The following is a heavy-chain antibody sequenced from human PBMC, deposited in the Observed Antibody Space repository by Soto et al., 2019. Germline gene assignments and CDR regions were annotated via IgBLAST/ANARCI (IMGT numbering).Heavy chain of an antibody. CDR1: GYTFTNYG. J-gene: IGHJ4*02. CDR3: ANDDPVYGYDSYWTRVDD. Sequence: QVQLVQSGAEVKKPGASVKVSCKASGYTFTNYGISWVRQAPGQGLEWMGWISAYNGNTNYAQKFQGRVTMTTDKSTSTAYMELSSMRSDETAVYYCANDDPVYGYDSYWTRVDDWGQGTLVTVSS. V-gene: IGHV1-18*01. CDR2: ISAYNGNT. D-gene: IGHD3-3*01.